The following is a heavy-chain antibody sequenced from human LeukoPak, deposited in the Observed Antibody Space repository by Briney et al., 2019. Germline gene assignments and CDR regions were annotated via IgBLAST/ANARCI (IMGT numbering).Heavy chain of an antibody. CDR1: GFSFSSYS. CDR3: ARDLDVGYGDY. Sequence: GGSLRLSCAASGFSFSSYSMNWVRQAPGKGLEWVPSISSSSSYIYYADSVKGRFTISRDNAKNSLYLQMNSLRAEDTAVYYCARDLDVGYGDYWGQGTLVTVSS. CDR2: ISSSSSYI. V-gene: IGHV3-21*01. J-gene: IGHJ4*02. D-gene: IGHD5-18*01.